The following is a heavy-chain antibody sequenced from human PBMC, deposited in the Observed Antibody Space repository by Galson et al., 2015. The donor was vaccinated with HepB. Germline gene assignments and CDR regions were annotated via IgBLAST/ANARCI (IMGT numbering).Heavy chain of an antibody. J-gene: IGHJ6*02. CDR2: INHSGST. CDR3: ASVPGSSGWSMGGYYYYGMDV. V-gene: IGHV4-34*01. D-gene: IGHD6-19*01. CDR1: GGSFSGYY. Sequence: ETLSLTCAVYGGSFSGYYWSWIRQPPGKGLEWIGEINHSGSTNYNPSLKSRVTISVDTSKNQFSLKLSSVTAADTAVYYCASVPGSSGWSMGGYYYYGMDVWGQGTTVTVSS.